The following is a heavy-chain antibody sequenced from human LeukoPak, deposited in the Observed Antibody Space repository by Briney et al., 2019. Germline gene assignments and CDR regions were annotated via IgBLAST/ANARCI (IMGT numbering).Heavy chain of an antibody. CDR2: IWHDTSHT. J-gene: IGHJ4*02. V-gene: IGHV3-33*01. CDR1: GFSFSTYA. Sequence: GGSLRLSCAASGFSFSTYAMHWVRQAPGKGLEWVALIWHDTSHTFYTDSVKGRFTISRDNSKNTVYLQMNSLGGEDTAVYYCAREIFGSGSYPGYWGQGTLVTVSS. CDR3: AREIFGSGSYPGY. D-gene: IGHD3-10*01.